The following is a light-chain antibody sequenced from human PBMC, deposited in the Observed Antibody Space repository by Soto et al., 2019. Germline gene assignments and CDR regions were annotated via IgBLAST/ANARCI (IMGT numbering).Light chain of an antibody. J-gene: IGKJ2*01. Sequence: EIVLTQSPGTLSLSPGERATLSCRASQRVSSRDLAWYQQKPGQAPRLLIYATSSRAAGIPDRFSGSGSGTDFTLTISRLEPEDFAVYYCQQYENSPVYTFGQGTKLEIK. CDR1: QRVSSRD. CDR2: ATS. CDR3: QQYENSPVYT. V-gene: IGKV3-20*01.